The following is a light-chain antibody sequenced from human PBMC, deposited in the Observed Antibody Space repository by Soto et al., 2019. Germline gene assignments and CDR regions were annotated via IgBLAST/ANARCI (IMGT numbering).Light chain of an antibody. CDR3: HQYGLSPRT. J-gene: IGKJ1*01. Sequence: EVVLTQSPGTLSLSPGERATLSYRASQSVSNKYVAWYQQRPGQAPRVLIYGASSRATGIPDRFSGSGSGTDFTLTISRLEPEDFAVYYCHQYGLSPRTFGQGTKVEIK. V-gene: IGKV3-20*01. CDR1: QSVSNKY. CDR2: GAS.